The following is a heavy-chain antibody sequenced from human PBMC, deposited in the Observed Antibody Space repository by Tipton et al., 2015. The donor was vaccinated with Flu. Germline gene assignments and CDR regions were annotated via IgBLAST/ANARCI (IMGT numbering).Heavy chain of an antibody. CDR3: AKDLSELLWRADSESYGMDV. Sequence: VQLVQSGGGLVQPGGSLRLSCAASGFTFSDYWMAWVRQAPGKGLEWVANIKQDGSERYYVDSVKGRFTISRDNAKNSLFLQMNSLRAEDTAVYYCAKDLSELLWRADSESYGMDVWGQGTPVTVSS. D-gene: IGHD3-3*01. CDR2: IKQDGSER. CDR1: GFTFSDYW. J-gene: IGHJ6*02. V-gene: IGHV3-7*01.